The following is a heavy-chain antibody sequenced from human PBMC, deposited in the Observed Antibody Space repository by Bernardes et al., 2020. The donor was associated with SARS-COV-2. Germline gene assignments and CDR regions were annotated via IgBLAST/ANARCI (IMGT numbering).Heavy chain of an antibody. CDR3: SKDLFHYYGSGTFDI. J-gene: IGHJ3*02. Sequence: GGSLRLSCAASGFTFDDYAMHWVRQAPGKGLEWVSLIRWDGGSTYSADSVKGRFTISRDNSKNSLYLQMNSLRAENTAFYYCSKDLFHYYGSGTFDILGQGTMVTVSS. CDR2: IRWDGGST. V-gene: IGHV3-43D*04. D-gene: IGHD3-10*01. CDR1: GFTFDDYA.